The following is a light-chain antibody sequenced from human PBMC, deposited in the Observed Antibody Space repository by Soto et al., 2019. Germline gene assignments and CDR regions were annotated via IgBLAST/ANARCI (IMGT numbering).Light chain of an antibody. V-gene: IGLV2-8*01. J-gene: IGLJ1*01. Sequence: QSALTQPPSASGSPGQSVTISCTGTSSDVGGYKYVSWYQQHPGKAPKLMIFEVNKRPSGVPDRFSGSKCGNTASLTVSGLQAEDEADYYCSSYAGINNLGVFGTGTKVTVL. CDR1: SSDVGGYKY. CDR3: SSYAGINNLGV. CDR2: EVN.